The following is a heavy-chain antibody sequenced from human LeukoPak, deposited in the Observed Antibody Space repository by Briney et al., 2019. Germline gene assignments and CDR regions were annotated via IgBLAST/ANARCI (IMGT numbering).Heavy chain of an antibody. J-gene: IGHJ4*02. D-gene: IGHD3-10*01. CDR2: ISGSGGST. CDR1: GFTFSSYA. V-gene: IGHV3-23*01. CDR3: AKSLVLLWFGEYTYYFDY. Sequence: GGSLRLSCAASGFTFSSYAMSWVRQAPGKGLEWVSAISGSGGSTYYADSVKGRFTISRDNSKNTLYLQMNSLRAEGTAVYYCAKSLVLLWFGEYTYYFDYWGQGTLVTVSS.